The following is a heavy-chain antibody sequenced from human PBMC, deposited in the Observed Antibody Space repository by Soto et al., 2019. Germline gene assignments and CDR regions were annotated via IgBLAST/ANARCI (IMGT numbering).Heavy chain of an antibody. V-gene: IGHV1-8*01. Sequence: ASVKVSCKASGYTFTSYDINWVRQATGQGLEWMGWMNPNSGNTGYAQKFQGRVTMTRNTSISTAYMELSSLRSEDTAVYYCARGGFWSGYPEIEYNWFDPWGQGTLVTVSS. CDR2: MNPNSGNT. CDR1: GYTFTSYD. J-gene: IGHJ5*02. D-gene: IGHD3-3*01. CDR3: ARGGFWSGYPEIEYNWFDP.